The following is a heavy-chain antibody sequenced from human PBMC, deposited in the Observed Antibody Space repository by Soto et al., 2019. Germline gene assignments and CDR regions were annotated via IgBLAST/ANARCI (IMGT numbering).Heavy chain of an antibody. V-gene: IGHV4-31*03. D-gene: IGHD3-3*01. J-gene: IGHJ6*02. CDR3: AREGGLLEWLFPPNYYYYGMDV. Sequence: PSETLSLTGTVSGGSISSGGYYWSWIRQHPGKGLEWIGYIYYSGSTYYNPSLKSRVTISVDTSKNQFSLKLSSVTAADTAVYYCAREGGLLEWLFPPNYYYYGMDVWPRDHGHRLL. CDR1: GGSISSGGYY. CDR2: IYYSGST.